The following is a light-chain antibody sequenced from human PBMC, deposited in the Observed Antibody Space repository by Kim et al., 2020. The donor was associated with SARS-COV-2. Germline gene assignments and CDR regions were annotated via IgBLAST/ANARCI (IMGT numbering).Light chain of an antibody. J-gene: IGLJ1*01. V-gene: IGLV1-51*01. CDR1: SSNIGNNY. Sequence: KVTISCSGSSSNIGNNYVSWYQHLPGTAPKLLIYDNNKRPSGIPDRFSGSKSGTSAALGITGLQTGDEADYYCGTWDSSLSAGNYVFGTGTKVTVL. CDR3: GTWDSSLSAGNYV. CDR2: DNN.